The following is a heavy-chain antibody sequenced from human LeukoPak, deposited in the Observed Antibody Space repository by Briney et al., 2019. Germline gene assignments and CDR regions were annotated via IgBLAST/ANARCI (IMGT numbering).Heavy chain of an antibody. J-gene: IGHJ4*02. Sequence: GGSLRLSCTASGFTLSSFAMSWVRQAPGKGLELVSTLSSSGVRTYYADSVKGRFTISRDNSKNTLYLQMNSLRVEDTAVYYCAKALGDYYFDYWGQGTLVTVSS. CDR2: LSSSGVRT. CDR3: AKALGDYYFDY. CDR1: GFTLSSFA. V-gene: IGHV3-23*01.